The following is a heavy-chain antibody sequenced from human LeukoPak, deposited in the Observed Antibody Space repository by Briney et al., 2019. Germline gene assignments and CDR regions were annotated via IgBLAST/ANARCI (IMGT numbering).Heavy chain of an antibody. CDR1: GGSISSSSYY. V-gene: IGHV4-39*01. D-gene: IGHD2-2*01. J-gene: IGHJ5*02. CDR2: IFYSGNT. CDR3: ARHRGRYCSSTSCYEVRFDP. Sequence: PSETLSLTCTVSGGSISSSSYYWGWIRQPPGKGLEWIGNIFYSGNTYYNPSLKSRVTISVDTSKNQFSLKLSSVTAADTAVYYCARHRGRYCSSTSCYEVRFDPWGQGTLVTVSS.